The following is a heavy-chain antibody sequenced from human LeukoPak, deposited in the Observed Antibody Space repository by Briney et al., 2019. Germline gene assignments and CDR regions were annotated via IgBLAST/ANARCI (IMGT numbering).Heavy chain of an antibody. D-gene: IGHD3-10*01. J-gene: IGHJ4*02. CDR2: IKQDGSEK. CDR1: GFTFSSYW. V-gene: IGHV3-7*03. CDR3: ARHSYYYGSGSYVKY. Sequence: GGSLRLSCAASGFTFSSYWMSWVRQAPGKGLEWVANIKQDGSEKYYVDSVKGRFTISRDNAKNSLYLQMNSLRAENTAVYYCARHSYYYGSGSYVKYWGQGTLVTVSS.